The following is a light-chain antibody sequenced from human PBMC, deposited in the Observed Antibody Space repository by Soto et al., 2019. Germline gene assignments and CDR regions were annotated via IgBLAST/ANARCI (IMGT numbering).Light chain of an antibody. V-gene: IGKV3-20*01. J-gene: IGKJ1*01. CDR1: KSVGSKY. CDR2: GIS. CDR3: HPYVGPTWT. Sequence: VFTKRPDAVSLWTGGRSALXRSDRKSVGSKYIAWCHQKPGQAPRVLTSGISRRADGSPDSFSGSGGATEFTRIISTLEADDFGLYYRHPYVGPTWTFGQGTKVDIK.